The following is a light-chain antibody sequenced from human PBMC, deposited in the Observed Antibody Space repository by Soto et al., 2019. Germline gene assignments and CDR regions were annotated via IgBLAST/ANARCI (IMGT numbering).Light chain of an antibody. V-gene: IGLV4-69*01. J-gene: IGLJ2*01. CDR3: QTRGTGIVV. Sequence: QLVLTQSLSASASLGASVKLTCTLSSAHSSYAIAWHQQQPEKGPRYLMKLNSDGSHNKGDGIPDRFSGSSSGAERYLTISSLQSEDEADYYCQTRGTGIVVFGGGTKLTVL. CDR2: LNSDGSH. CDR1: SAHSSYA.